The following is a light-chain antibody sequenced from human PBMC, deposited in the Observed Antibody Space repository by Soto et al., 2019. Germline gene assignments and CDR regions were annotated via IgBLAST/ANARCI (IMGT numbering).Light chain of an antibody. V-gene: IGKV3-15*01. J-gene: IGKJ1*01. CDR1: QSVSSN. CDR2: GAS. CDR3: QQYNNCPPWT. Sequence: EIVMTQSPATLSVSPGERATLSCRASQSVSSNLAWYQQKPGQAPRLLIYGASTRATGIPARFSGSWSGTECTLTISSLQSEDFAVYYCQQYNNCPPWTFGQGTKVEIK.